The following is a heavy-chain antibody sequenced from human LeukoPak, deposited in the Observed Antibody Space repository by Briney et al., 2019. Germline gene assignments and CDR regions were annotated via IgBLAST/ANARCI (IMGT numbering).Heavy chain of an antibody. D-gene: IGHD5-18*01. V-gene: IGHV6-1*01. Sequence: SQTLSLTCAIFGDSVYSNSGAWNWIRQSPSRGLEWLGRTYYRFQWYNDYAVSVKGRITINPDTSKNQFSLQLNSVTPEDTAVYYCAREEAHTYAFEYWGQGTLVTVSS. CDR3: AREEAHTYAFEY. J-gene: IGHJ4*02. CDR2: TYYRFQWYN. CDR1: GDSVYSNSGA.